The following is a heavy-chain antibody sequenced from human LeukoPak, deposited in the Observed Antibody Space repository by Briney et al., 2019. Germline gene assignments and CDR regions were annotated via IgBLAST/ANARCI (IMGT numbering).Heavy chain of an antibody. V-gene: IGHV3-30*04. J-gene: IGHJ4*02. Sequence: GRSLRLSCAASGFTFSSYAMHWVRQAPGKGLEWVAVISYDGSNKYYADSVKGRSTISRDNSKNTLYLQMNSLRAEDTAVYYCARDRWQWLARYYFDYWGQGTLVTVSS. D-gene: IGHD6-19*01. CDR1: GFTFSSYA. CDR3: ARDRWQWLARYYFDY. CDR2: ISYDGSNK.